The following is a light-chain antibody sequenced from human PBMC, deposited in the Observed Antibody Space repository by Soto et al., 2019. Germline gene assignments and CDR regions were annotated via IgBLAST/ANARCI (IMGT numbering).Light chain of an antibody. CDR2: KAS. CDR3: QQYKSYPLT. Sequence: DIQMTQSPSTLSASVGDRVTITCRASQSISSWVAWYQQKPGKGPKLLIYKASHLESGVPSRFSGSGSGTESTLTISSVQPGDFATYYCQQYKSYPLTFGGGTKVDIK. CDR1: QSISSW. V-gene: IGKV1-5*03. J-gene: IGKJ4*01.